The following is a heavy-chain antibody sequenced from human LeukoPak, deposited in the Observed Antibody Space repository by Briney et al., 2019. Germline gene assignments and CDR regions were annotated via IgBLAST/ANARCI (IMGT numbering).Heavy chain of an antibody. CDR2: IYSGGST. J-gene: IGHJ5*02. V-gene: IGHV3-53*01. Sequence: PSETLSLTCTVSGGSISSSSYYWGWIRQPPRKGLEWVSVIYSGGSTYYADSVKGRFTISRDNSKNTLYLQMNSLRAEDTAVYYCARTLGYCSGGSCRHNNWFDPWGQGTLVTVSS. D-gene: IGHD2-15*01. CDR1: GGSISSSSYY. CDR3: ARTLGYCSGGSCRHNNWFDP.